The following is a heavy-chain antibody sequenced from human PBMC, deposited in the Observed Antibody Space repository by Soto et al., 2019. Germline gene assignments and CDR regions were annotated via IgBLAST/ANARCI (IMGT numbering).Heavy chain of an antibody. CDR2: IFANDNA. D-gene: IGHD5-18*01. V-gene: IGHV3-53*04. CDR1: EFPVSTTY. Sequence: EVQLVESGGGLVQPGGSLRLSCSASEFPVSTTYMSWVRQAPGKGLECVAIIFANDNAYYGDSVKGRFTISRRNSRSTLYLQMNNLGPEDTAVYYCVRDLGDGYKSARGQGTLVTVSS. CDR3: VRDLGDGYKSA. J-gene: IGHJ4*02.